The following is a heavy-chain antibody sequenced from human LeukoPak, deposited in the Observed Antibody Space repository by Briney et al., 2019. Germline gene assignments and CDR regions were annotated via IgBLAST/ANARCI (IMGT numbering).Heavy chain of an antibody. CDR3: ARGVWRWYFDL. Sequence: EASVTVSCTASGFTFSSYAFHWVRQAPGQSLEWMGCINGGSGTTRFSERFQGRVSITRDASATTAYMDLSSLTSEDTAVYFCARGVWRWYFDLWGRGTLVTVSS. J-gene: IGHJ2*01. D-gene: IGHD3-16*01. V-gene: IGHV1-3*01. CDR1: GFTFSSYA. CDR2: INGGSGTT.